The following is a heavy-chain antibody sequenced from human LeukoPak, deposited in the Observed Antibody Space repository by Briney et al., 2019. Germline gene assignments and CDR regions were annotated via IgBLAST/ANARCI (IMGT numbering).Heavy chain of an antibody. D-gene: IGHD3-3*01. CDR1: GGSFSGYY. Sequence: SETLSLTCAVYGGSFSGYYWSWIRQPPEKGLEWIGEINHSGSTNYNPSLKSRVTISVDTSKNQFSLKLSSVTAADTAVYYCASIKGRVTIFGVVITNFDYWGQGALVTVSS. J-gene: IGHJ4*02. CDR3: ASIKGRVTIFGVVITNFDY. CDR2: INHSGST. V-gene: IGHV4-34*01.